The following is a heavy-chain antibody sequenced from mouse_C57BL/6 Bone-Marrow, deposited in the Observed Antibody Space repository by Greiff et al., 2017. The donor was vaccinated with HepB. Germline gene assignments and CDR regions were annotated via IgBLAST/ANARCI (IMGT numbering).Heavy chain of an antibody. V-gene: IGHV5-17*01. D-gene: IGHD1-1*01. J-gene: IGHJ3*01. Sequence: EVHLVESGGGLVKPGGSLKLSCAASGFTFSDYGMHWVRQAPEKGLEWVAYISSGSSTIYYADTVKGRFTISRDNAKNTLFLQMTSLRSEDTAMYYCARHYGSSYNLFAYWGQGTLVTVSA. CDR1: GFTFSDYG. CDR3: ARHYGSSYNLFAY. CDR2: ISSGSSTI.